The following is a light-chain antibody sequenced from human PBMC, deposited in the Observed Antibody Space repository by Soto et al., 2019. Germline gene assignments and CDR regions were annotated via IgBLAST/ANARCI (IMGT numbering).Light chain of an antibody. CDR1: QALRSH. CDR2: GAS. V-gene: IGKV1-9*01. Sequence: DIQLTQSPSFLSASVGGRVTITCRASQALRSHLAWYQQKPGKAPNLLIYGASTLQSGVPSRFSGSGSGTQFTLTISSLQPEDFATYYCQQLNSYPLTFGPGTTVDIK. CDR3: QQLNSYPLT. J-gene: IGKJ3*01.